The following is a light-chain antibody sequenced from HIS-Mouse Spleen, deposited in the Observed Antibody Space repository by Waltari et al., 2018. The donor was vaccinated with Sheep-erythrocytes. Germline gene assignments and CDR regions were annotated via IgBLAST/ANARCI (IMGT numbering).Light chain of an antibody. CDR3: QSADSSGTYV. Sequence: SYELTQPPSVSVSPGQTARITCSGDALPTQYAYWYQQKPCQAPVVVIYKDSERPSGIPERFSGSSSGTTVTLTISGVQAEDEADYYCQSADSSGTYVFGTGTKVTVL. CDR2: KDS. CDR1: ALPTQY. J-gene: IGLJ1*01. V-gene: IGLV3-25*03.